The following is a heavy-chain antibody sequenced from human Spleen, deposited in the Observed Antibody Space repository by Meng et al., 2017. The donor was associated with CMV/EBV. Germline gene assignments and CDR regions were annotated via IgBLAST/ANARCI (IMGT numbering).Heavy chain of an antibody. J-gene: IGHJ4*02. CDR3: ARVEPSSSSFVFDY. CDR1: GGSFSGYY. CDR2: INHSGST. Sequence: GSLRLSCAVYGGSFSGYYWSWIRQSPGKGLEWIGEINHSGSTNYNPSLKSRVSISVDTSKNQFSLTLNSVTAADTAIYYCARVEPSSSSFVFDYWGQGTLVTVSS. D-gene: IGHD6-6*01. V-gene: IGHV4-34*01.